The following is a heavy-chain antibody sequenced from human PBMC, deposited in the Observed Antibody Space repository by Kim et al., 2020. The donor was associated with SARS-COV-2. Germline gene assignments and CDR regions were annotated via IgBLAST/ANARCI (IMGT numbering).Heavy chain of an antibody. CDR2: ISYDGSNK. CDR3: AKAGTIGVYYRYCSGGSCYAESWLDP. D-gene: IGHD2-15*01. CDR1: GFTFSSYG. V-gene: IGHV3-30*18. J-gene: IGHJ5*02. Sequence: GGSLRLSCAASGFTFSSYGMHWVRQAPGKGLEWVAVISYDGSNKYYADSVKGRFTISRDNSKNTLYLQMNSLRAEDTAVYYCAKAGTIGVYYRYCSGGSCYAESWLDPWGQGTLVTVSS.